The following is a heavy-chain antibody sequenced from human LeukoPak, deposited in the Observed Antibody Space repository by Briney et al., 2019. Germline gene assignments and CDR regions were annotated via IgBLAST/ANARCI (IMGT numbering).Heavy chain of an antibody. V-gene: IGHV1-24*01. J-gene: IGHJ3*02. Sequence: ASVKVSCKVSGYTLSELSIHWVRQAPGKGLEWMGGFDPEDGETIYAQKFQGRVTMTEDTSTDTAYMELTSLRSEDTAVYYCARGERSSSDAFDIWGQGTMVTVSS. CDR1: GYTLSELS. CDR3: ARGERSSSDAFDI. D-gene: IGHD6-13*01. CDR2: FDPEDGET.